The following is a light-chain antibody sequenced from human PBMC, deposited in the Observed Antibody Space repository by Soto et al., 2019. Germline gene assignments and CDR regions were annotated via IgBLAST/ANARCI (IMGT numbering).Light chain of an antibody. V-gene: IGKV3-11*01. CDR2: DTA. CDR3: HQRSSWPLT. CDR1: QSVRHL. Sequence: EIVLTQSPATLSLSPGERSTLSCRPNQSVRHLLAWYQQKPGQAHRLLIYDTANRATGIRPRFSGSRSGKDFTLTVSSIEPQDFAGYYCHQRSSWPLTIRRGNKVEIK. J-gene: IGKJ4*01.